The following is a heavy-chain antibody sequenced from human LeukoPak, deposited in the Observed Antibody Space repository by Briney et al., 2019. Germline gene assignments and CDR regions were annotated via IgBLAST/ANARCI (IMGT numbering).Heavy chain of an antibody. CDR1: GFTVSSNH. Sequence: GGSLRLSCAASGFTVSSNHMTWVRQAPGKGLEWVSVIYSGGSTYYADSVKGRFTISRDDAKNSLYLQMNSLRAEDTAVYYCARWRSGSCSDWGQGTLVTVSS. CDR3: ARWRSGSCSD. CDR2: IYSGGST. D-gene: IGHD2-15*01. V-gene: IGHV3-53*03. J-gene: IGHJ4*02.